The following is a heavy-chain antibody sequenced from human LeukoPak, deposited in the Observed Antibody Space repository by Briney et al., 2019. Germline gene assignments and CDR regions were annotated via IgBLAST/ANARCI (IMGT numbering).Heavy chain of an antibody. CDR3: ARQYYDIFTGYQYHFDY. CDR2: IYYSGTT. CDR1: DASFSSSGYY. D-gene: IGHD3-9*01. J-gene: IGHJ4*02. V-gene: IGHV4-39*01. Sequence: PSETLSLTCTVSDASFSSSGYYWGWIRQPPGKGLEWIGSIYYSGTTYYNPSLRSRVTISVHTSKNQFSLKLSSVTAADTAVYYCARQYYDIFTGYQYHFDYWGQGTLVTVSS.